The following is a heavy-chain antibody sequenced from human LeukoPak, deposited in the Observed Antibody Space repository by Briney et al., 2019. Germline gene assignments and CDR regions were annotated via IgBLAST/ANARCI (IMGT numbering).Heavy chain of an antibody. V-gene: IGHV4-59*01. J-gene: IGHJ4*02. CDR3: ARLRGEYDY. CDR2: IYYSGST. CDR1: GGSINNYF. Sequence: SETLSLTCTVSGGSINNYFWSWIRQPPGKGLEWIGYIYYSGSTNYNPSLKSRVTISVDMSKNQFSLKVSSVTAADTAVYYCARLRGEYDYRGQGTLVTVSS. D-gene: IGHD3-10*01.